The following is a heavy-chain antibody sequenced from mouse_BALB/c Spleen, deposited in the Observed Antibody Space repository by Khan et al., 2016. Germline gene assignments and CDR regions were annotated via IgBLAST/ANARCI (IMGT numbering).Heavy chain of an antibody. CDR2: ISYSGST. J-gene: IGHJ4*01. CDR1: GYSITSDYA. D-gene: IGHD1-1*01. CDR3: ARSGDGSKDTMDY. Sequence: EVQLQESGPGLVKPSQSLSLTCTVTGYSITSDYAWNWIRQFPGNKLEWMGYISYSGSTSYNPSLKSRISITRDTSNNQFFLQLNSVTSEDTATXNCARSGDGSKDTMDYWGQGTTVTVSS. V-gene: IGHV3-2*02.